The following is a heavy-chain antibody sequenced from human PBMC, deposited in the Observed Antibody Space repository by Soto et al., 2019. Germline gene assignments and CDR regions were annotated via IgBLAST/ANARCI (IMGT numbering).Heavy chain of an antibody. CDR3: ARALVGATSYYYYGMDV. J-gene: IGHJ6*02. Sequence: QVQLVQSGAEVKKPGSSVKVSCKASGGTFSSYAISWVRQAPGQGLEWMGGIIPIFGTANYAQKFQGRVTMTADESTSTAYMELSSLRSEDTAVYYCARALVGATSYYYYGMDVWGQGTTVTVSS. CDR2: IIPIFGTA. CDR1: GGTFSSYA. D-gene: IGHD1-26*01. V-gene: IGHV1-69*01.